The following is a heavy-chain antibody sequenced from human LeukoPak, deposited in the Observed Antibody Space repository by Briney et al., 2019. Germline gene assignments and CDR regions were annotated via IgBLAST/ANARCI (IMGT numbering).Heavy chain of an antibody. V-gene: IGHV1-69*04. Sequence: SVKVSCKASGGTFSSYAISWVRQAPGQGLEWMGRIIPILGIANYAQKFQGRVTITADKSTGTAYMELSSLRSEDTAVYYCARSWNEANWFDPWGQGTLVTVSS. CDR3: ARSWNEANWFDP. CDR2: IIPILGIA. J-gene: IGHJ5*02. D-gene: IGHD1-1*01. CDR1: GGTFSSYA.